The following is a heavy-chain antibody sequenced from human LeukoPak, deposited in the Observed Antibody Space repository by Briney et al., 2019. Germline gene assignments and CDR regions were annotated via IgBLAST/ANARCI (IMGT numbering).Heavy chain of an antibody. J-gene: IGHJ4*02. D-gene: IGHD3-22*01. Sequence: GGSLRLSCAVSGFIFSNYAMNWVRQAPGKGLEWVSAISGSGGSTYYADSVKGRFTISRDNSKNTLYLQMNSLRAEDTAVYYCAKDRRRYYYDSSGPADYFDYWGQGTLVTVSS. CDR3: AKDRRRYYYDSSGPADYFDY. CDR1: GFIFSNYA. CDR2: ISGSGGST. V-gene: IGHV3-23*01.